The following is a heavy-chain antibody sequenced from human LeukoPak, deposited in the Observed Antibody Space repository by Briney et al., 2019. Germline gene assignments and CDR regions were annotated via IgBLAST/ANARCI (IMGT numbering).Heavy chain of an antibody. V-gene: IGHV3-7*01. CDR2: IKQDESEK. CDR3: VKDRPNWATDH. J-gene: IGHJ5*02. D-gene: IGHD7-27*01. CDR1: GFTFSSYW. Sequence: GGSLRLSCAASGFTFSSYWMSWVRQAPGKGLEWVANIKQDESEKYYVDSVKGRFTISRDNAKNSLYLQMNSLRAEDTALYYCVKDRPNWATDHWGQGTLVTVSS.